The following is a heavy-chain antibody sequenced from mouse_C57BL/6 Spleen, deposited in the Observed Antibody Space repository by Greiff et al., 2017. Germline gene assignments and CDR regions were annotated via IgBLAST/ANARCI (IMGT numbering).Heavy chain of an antibody. D-gene: IGHD2-3*01. CDR3: ARSLYDYYFDD. Sequence: QVQLQQPGAELVKPGASVKLSCKASGYTFTSYWMHWVKQRPGQGLEWIGMIHPNSGSTNYNEKFKSKATLTVDKSSSTAYMQLSSLTSEDSAVYYCARSLYDYYFDDWGQGTTLTVSS. J-gene: IGHJ2*01. CDR1: GYTFTSYW. V-gene: IGHV1-64*01. CDR2: IHPNSGST.